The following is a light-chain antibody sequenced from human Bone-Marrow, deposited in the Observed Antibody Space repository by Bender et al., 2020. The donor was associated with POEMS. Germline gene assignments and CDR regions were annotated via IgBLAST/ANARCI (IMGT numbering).Light chain of an antibody. V-gene: IGLV2-23*02. Sequence: QSALTQPASVSGSPGQSITISCTGTTNDVGGYNLVSWYQQQPGKAPRLIIYEVTKRPSGVSHRFAGSKAGNTASLTISGLQTEDEADYYCCSYATGDSFAFGGGTKVTVL. J-gene: IGLJ2*01. CDR1: TNDVGGYNL. CDR2: EVT. CDR3: CSYATGDSFA.